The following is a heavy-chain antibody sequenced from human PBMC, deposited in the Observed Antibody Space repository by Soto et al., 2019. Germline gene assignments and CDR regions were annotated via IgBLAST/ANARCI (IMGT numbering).Heavy chain of an antibody. D-gene: IGHD3-22*01. Sequence: EVQLVGSGGGLVKPGGSLRLSCAASGFTFSTYSMNWVRQAPGKGLEWVSSISSSSSYIYYADSVKGRFTISRDNAKNLLNLKMNSQRAEDTAVYYCARYDSSGYYWPYYYYGMDVWGQGTTVTVSS. J-gene: IGHJ6*02. CDR2: ISSSSSYI. CDR3: ARYDSSGYYWPYYYYGMDV. CDR1: GFTFSTYS. V-gene: IGHV3-21*01.